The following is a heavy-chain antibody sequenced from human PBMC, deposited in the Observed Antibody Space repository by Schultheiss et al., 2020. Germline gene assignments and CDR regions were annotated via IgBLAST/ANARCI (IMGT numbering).Heavy chain of an antibody. D-gene: IGHD3-3*01. CDR1: GFTFDDYA. Sequence: GGSLRLSCAASGFTFDDYAMHWVRQAPGKGLEWVSGISWNSGSIGYADSVKGRFTISRDNAKNSLYLQMDRLRAEDTAVYYCARAYYDFSPFYYYYMDVWGKGTTVTVSS. CDR2: ISWNSGSI. CDR3: ARAYYDFSPFYYYYMDV. J-gene: IGHJ6*03. V-gene: IGHV3-9*01.